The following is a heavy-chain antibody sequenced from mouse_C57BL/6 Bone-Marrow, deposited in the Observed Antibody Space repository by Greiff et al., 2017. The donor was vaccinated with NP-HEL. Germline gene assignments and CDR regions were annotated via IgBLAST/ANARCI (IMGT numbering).Heavy chain of an antibody. V-gene: IGHV3-6*01. CDR3: ARGAKNRFDY. Sequence: EVKLQESGPGLVKPSQSLSLTCSVTGYSITSGYYWNWIRQFPGNKLEWMGYISYDGSNNYNPSLKNRISITRDTSKNQFFLKLNSVTTEDTATYYCARGAKNRFDYWGQGTTLTVSS. CDR1: GYSITSGYY. J-gene: IGHJ2*01. D-gene: IGHD1-1*01. CDR2: ISYDGSN.